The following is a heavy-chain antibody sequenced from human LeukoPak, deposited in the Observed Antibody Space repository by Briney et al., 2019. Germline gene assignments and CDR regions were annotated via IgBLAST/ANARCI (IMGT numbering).Heavy chain of an antibody. CDR2: ISYDGSNK. J-gene: IGHJ6*02. Sequence: PGRSLRLSCAASGFTFSSYGMRWVRQAPGKGLEWLAVISYDGSNKYYADSVKGRFTISRDNSKNTLYLQMNSLRAEDTAVYYCAKTLFTYSDYYYYYGMDVWGQGTTVTVSS. CDR3: AKTLFTYSDYYYYYGMDV. CDR1: GFTFSSYG. D-gene: IGHD4-11*01. V-gene: IGHV3-30*18.